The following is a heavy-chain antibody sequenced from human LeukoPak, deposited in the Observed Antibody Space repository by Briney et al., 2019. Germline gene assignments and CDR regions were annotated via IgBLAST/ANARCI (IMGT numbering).Heavy chain of an antibody. Sequence: PGGSLRLSCAASGFTLSSYAMSWVRQAPGKGLEWVSVTSGSGVTTYYSDSVKGRFTISRDNSKNTLYLQMNSLRAEDTAMYYCARVEAEGYFDYWGQGTLVTVSS. CDR3: ARVEAEGYFDY. CDR1: GFTLSSYA. J-gene: IGHJ4*02. D-gene: IGHD6-13*01. V-gene: IGHV3-23*01. CDR2: TSGSGVTT.